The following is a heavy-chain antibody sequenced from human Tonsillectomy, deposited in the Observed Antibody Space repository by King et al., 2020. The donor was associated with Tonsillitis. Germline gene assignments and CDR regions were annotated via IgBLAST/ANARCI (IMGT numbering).Heavy chain of an antibody. CDR2: LQFDGSLQ. CDR3: AKDDYSSCPVEY. J-gene: IGHJ4*02. D-gene: IGHD4-11*01. Sequence: VQLVESGGGVVQPGGSLRLSCAASGFRFTDYAMHWVRQAPGKGLEWVAFLQFDGSLQYYADSVEGRFSISRDNSRNTLYLQMNTLRVEDTAVYYCAKDDYSSCPVEYWGQGTLVTVSS. V-gene: IGHV3-30*02. CDR1: GFRFTDYA.